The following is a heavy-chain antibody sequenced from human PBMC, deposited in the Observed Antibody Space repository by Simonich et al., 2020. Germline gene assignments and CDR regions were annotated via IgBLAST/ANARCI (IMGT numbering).Heavy chain of an antibody. V-gene: IGHV4-39*01. CDR3: ARHAGFAFDI. D-gene: IGHD6-13*01. CDR2: IYCSEST. J-gene: IGHJ3*02. Sequence: QLQLQESGPGLVKPSETLSLTCTVSGGSISSSSYYWGWIRQPPGKGLEWIGSIYCSESTYYNPSRKSRVTISVDTSKNQFSLKMSSVTAADTAVYYCARHAGFAFDIWGQGTMVTVSS. CDR1: GGSISSSSYY.